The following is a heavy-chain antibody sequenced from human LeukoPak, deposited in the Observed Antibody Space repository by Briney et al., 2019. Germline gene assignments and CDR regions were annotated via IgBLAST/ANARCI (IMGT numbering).Heavy chain of an antibody. CDR1: GGSISSYY. V-gene: IGHV4-59*01. Sequence: SETLSLTCTVSGGSISSYYWSWIRQPPGKGLEWIGYIYYSGSTNYNPSLKSRVTISVDTSKNQFSLKLSSVTAADTAVYYCARGVNWNYFSYYYYYMDVWGKGTTVTVSS. D-gene: IGHD1-7*01. CDR3: ARGVNWNYFSYYYYYMDV. J-gene: IGHJ6*03. CDR2: IYYSGST.